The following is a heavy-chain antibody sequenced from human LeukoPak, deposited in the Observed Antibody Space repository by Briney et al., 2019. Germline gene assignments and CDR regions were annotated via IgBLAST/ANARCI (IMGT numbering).Heavy chain of an antibody. J-gene: IGHJ4*02. CDR2: ISYDGSNK. V-gene: IGHV3-30*04. D-gene: IGHD6-19*01. Sequence: GGSLRLSCAASGFTFSSYAMHWVRQAPGKGLEWVAVISYDGSNKYYADSVKGRFTISRDNSKNTLYLQMSSLRAEDTAVYYCARDRFKTRIAVASLDYWGQGTLVTVSS. CDR1: GFTFSSYA. CDR3: ARDRFKTRIAVASLDY.